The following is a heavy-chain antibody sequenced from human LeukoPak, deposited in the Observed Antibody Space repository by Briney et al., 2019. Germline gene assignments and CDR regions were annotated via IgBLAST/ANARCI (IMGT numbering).Heavy chain of an antibody. V-gene: IGHV3-64*04. CDR1: GFTFSSYA. Sequence: GGSLRLSCSASGFTFSSYAMHWVCQAPGKGLEYVSAISSNGGSTYYADSVKGRFTISRDNSKNTLFLQMISLRADDTAEYYCAKGQAIAVRCSSDYWGQGTPVTVSS. CDR3: AKGQAIAVRCSSDY. CDR2: ISSNGGST. D-gene: IGHD6-19*01. J-gene: IGHJ4*02.